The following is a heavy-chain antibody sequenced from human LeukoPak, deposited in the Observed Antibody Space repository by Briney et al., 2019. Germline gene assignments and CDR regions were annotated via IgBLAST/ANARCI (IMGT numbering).Heavy chain of an antibody. V-gene: IGHV3-30*02. Sequence: GGSLRLSCGASGFTFSNYGMHWVREAPGKGLEWVAFIRYDGRNKYYADSVKGRFTISRDNSKNTLYLQMNSLRAEDTAVYYCAKAEGYYYGSGSYYNVGYNLDYWGQGTLVTVSS. CDR1: GFTFSNYG. J-gene: IGHJ4*02. CDR3: AKAEGYYYGSGSYYNVGYNLDY. CDR2: IRYDGRNK. D-gene: IGHD3-10*01.